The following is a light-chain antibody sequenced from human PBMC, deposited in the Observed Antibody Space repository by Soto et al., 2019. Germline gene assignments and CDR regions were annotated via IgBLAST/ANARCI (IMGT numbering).Light chain of an antibody. CDR3: QQYFSYPYT. V-gene: IGKV1-8*01. Sequence: AIRMTQSPSSFSASTGDRVTITCRASQGISSYLAWYQQKPGKAPNLLIYAAATLQRGAPSRFSGSGSGTDVTLTISRLQSEDFATYYCQQYFSYPYTFGQGTKLEI. CDR1: QGISSY. CDR2: AAA. J-gene: IGKJ2*01.